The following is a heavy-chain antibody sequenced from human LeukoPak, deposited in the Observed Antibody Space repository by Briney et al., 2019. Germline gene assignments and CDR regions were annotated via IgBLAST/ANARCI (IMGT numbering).Heavy chain of an antibody. J-gene: IGHJ1*01. CDR3: AKDNRPYYDSSGYWVFQH. Sequence: GGSLRLSCAASGFTFSSYEMNWVRQAPGKGLEWVSAISGSGGSTYYADSVKGRFTISRDNSKNTLYLQMNSLRAEDTAVYYCAKDNRPYYDSSGYWVFQHWGQGTLVTVSS. V-gene: IGHV3-23*01. D-gene: IGHD3-22*01. CDR1: GFTFSSYE. CDR2: ISGSGGST.